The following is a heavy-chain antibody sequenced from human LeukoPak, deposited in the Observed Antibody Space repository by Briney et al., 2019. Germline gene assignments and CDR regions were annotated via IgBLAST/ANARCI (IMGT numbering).Heavy chain of an antibody. CDR2: IHYSGST. V-gene: IGHV4-59*12. CDR3: ARDMATTILGYYYYYMDV. CDR1: GGSISSYY. J-gene: IGHJ6*03. D-gene: IGHD5-24*01. Sequence: PSETLSLTCTVSGGSISSYYWSWIRQPPGKRLEWIGYIHYSGSTNYNPSLKSRVTISVDTSKNQFSLKLSSVTAADTAVYYCARDMATTILGYYYYYMDVWGKGTTVTISS.